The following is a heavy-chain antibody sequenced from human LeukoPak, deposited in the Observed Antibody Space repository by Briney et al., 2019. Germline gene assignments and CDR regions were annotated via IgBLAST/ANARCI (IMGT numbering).Heavy chain of an antibody. J-gene: IGHJ4*02. Sequence: SETLSLTCTVSGGSISSSSYYWGWIRQPPGKGLEWLGSIYYSGSTYHNPSLKSRVTISVDTSKNQFSLKLSSVTAADTAVYYCARAKVDTAMVSLTHFDYWGQGTLVTVSS. CDR2: IYYSGST. V-gene: IGHV4-39*07. D-gene: IGHD5-18*01. CDR1: GGSISSSSYY. CDR3: ARAKVDTAMVSLTHFDY.